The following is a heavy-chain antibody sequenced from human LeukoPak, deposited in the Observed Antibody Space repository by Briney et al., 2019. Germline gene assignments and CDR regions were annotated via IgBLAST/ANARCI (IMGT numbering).Heavy chain of an antibody. V-gene: IGHV1-18*01. CDR3: ARDLQQLALGAFDI. Sequence: GASVKVSCKASGYTFTSYGISWVRQAPGQGLEWMGWISAYNGNTNYAQKLQGRVTMTTDTSTSTAYMELRSLRSDDTAVYYCARDLQQLALGAFDIWGQGTMVTVSS. CDR1: GYTFTSYG. D-gene: IGHD6-13*01. J-gene: IGHJ3*02. CDR2: ISAYNGNT.